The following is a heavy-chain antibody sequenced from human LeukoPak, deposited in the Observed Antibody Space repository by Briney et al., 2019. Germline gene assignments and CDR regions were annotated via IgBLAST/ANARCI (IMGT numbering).Heavy chain of an antibody. CDR1: GFTFSGSA. CDR2: IRSKANSYAT. J-gene: IGHJ4*02. D-gene: IGHD3-22*01. CDR3: ATWYYYDSSDYYLADY. V-gene: IGHV3-73*01. Sequence: GGSLRLSCAASGFTFSGSAMHWVRQASGKGLEWVGRIRSKANSYATAYAASVKGRFTISRDGSKNTAYLQMNSLKTEDTAVYYCATWYYYDSSDYYLADYWGQGTLVTVSS.